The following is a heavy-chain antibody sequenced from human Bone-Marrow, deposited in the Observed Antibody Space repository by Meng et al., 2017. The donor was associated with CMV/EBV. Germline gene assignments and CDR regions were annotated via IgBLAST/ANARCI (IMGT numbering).Heavy chain of an antibody. V-gene: IGHV3-33*01. Sequence: SGFTFSTYGMHWVRQAPGKGLEWVALLWYDGSNIYYADSVKGRFTISRDNSKNTLYLQMNSLRAEDTAVYYCARRRNSASTPPFDHWGQGTLVTVSS. CDR3: ARRRNSASTPPFDH. J-gene: IGHJ4*02. CDR2: LWYDGSNI. D-gene: IGHD1-14*01. CDR1: GFTFSTYG.